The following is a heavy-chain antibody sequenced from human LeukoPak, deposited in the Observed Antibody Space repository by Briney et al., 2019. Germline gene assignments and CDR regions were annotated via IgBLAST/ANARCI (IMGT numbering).Heavy chain of an antibody. J-gene: IGHJ4*02. CDR2: ISGSTGST. Sequence: PGGSLRLSCAASGFTFSSYAMSWVRQAPGKGLEWVSAISGSTGSTYYADSVKGRLTISRDNSKSTLYLQMNSLRAEDTAVYYCAKDDHGGSGWRDYFDYWGQGTLVTVSS. V-gene: IGHV3-23*01. CDR1: GFTFSSYA. D-gene: IGHD6-19*01. CDR3: AKDDHGGSGWRDYFDY.